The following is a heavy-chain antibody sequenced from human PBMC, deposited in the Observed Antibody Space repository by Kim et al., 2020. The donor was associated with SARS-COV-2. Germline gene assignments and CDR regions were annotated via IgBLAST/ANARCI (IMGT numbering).Heavy chain of an antibody. D-gene: IGHD1-26*01. J-gene: IGHJ3*02. V-gene: IGHV5-10-1*01. Sequence: FKGHVTISADKSISTAYLQWSSLKASDTAMYYCARHIVGATGDLDAFDIWGQGTMVTVSS. CDR3: ARHIVGATGDLDAFDI.